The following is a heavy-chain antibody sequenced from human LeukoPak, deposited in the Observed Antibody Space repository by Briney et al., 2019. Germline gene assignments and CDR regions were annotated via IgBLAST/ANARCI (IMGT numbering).Heavy chain of an antibody. Sequence: PSETPSLTCTVSGGSISSSSYYWGWIRQPPGKGLEWIGSIYYSGSTFYNPSLKSRVSISVDTSKNQFSLKLSSVTAADTAVYYCARVAATGEFGAFDYWGQGTLVTVSS. D-gene: IGHD6-25*01. CDR2: IYYSGST. V-gene: IGHV4-39*07. CDR3: ARVAATGEFGAFDY. CDR1: GGSISSSSYY. J-gene: IGHJ4*02.